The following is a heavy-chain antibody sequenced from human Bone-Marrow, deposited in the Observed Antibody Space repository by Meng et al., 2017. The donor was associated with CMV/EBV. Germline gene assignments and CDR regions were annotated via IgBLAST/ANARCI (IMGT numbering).Heavy chain of an antibody. J-gene: IGHJ4*02. CDR1: GFTFSSYS. CDR3: ARDLDPRTVRSGGY. V-gene: IGHV3-21*01. CDR2: ISSSSSYI. Sequence: GGSLRLSCAASGFTFSSYSMNWVRQAPGKGLEWVSSISSSSSYIYYADSVKGRFTISRDNAKNSLYLQMNSRRAEDTAVYYWARDLDPRTVRSGGYWGQGTLVTVSS. D-gene: IGHD3/OR15-3a*01.